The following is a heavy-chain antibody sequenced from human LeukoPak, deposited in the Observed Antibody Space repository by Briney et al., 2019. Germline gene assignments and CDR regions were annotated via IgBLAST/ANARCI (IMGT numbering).Heavy chain of an antibody. D-gene: IGHD4-23*01. Sequence: GGSLRLSCAASGFTFSSYAMHWVRQAPGKGLVWVAVISYDGSNKYYADSVKGRFTISRDNSKNTLYLKMNSLRAEDTAVYYCARCKPGALRDTVGGYYFDYWGQGTLATVSS. CDR2: ISYDGSNK. CDR3: ARCKPGALRDTVGGYYFDY. J-gene: IGHJ4*02. V-gene: IGHV3-30-3*01. CDR1: GFTFSSYA.